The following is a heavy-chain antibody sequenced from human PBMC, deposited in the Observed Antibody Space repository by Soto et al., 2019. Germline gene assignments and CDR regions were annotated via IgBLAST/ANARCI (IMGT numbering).Heavy chain of an antibody. CDR2: IKQDGSEK. J-gene: IGHJ6*02. CDR1: GFTFSSYW. CDR3: ARIASARLGWDV. Sequence: EVQLVESGGGLVQPGGSLRLSCAASGFTFSSYWMSWVRQAPVKGLEWVGNIKQDGSEKNYVDFVEGRFTISRDNAENSLYLQMNILRAEDTAVYYCARIASARLGWDVWGQGTT. V-gene: IGHV3-7*01. D-gene: IGHD6-25*01.